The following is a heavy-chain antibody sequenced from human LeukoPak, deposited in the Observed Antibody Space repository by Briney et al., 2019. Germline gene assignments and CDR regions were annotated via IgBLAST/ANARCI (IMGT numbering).Heavy chain of an antibody. CDR3: ARATITIFGVVIPSFDY. J-gene: IGHJ4*02. CDR2: INHSGST. Sequence: SETLSLTCAVYGGSFSGYYWSWIRQPPGKGLEWIGEINHSGSTNYNPSLKSRVTISVDTSKNQFSLKLSSVTAADTAVYYCARATITIFGVVIPSFDYWGQGTLVTVSS. V-gene: IGHV4-34*01. CDR1: GGSFSGYY. D-gene: IGHD3-3*01.